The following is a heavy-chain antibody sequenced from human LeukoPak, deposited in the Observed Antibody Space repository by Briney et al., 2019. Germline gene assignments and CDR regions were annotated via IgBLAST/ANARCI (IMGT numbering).Heavy chain of an antibody. Sequence: SENLSLTCTVSGGSISSYYWSWIRQPPGKGLEWIGYIYYSGSTNYNPSLKSRVTISVDTSKNQFSLKLSSVTAADTAVYYCARAVEMATPYYFDYWGQGTLVTVSS. CDR1: GGSISSYY. V-gene: IGHV4-59*01. J-gene: IGHJ4*02. CDR3: ARAVEMATPYYFDY. CDR2: IYYSGST. D-gene: IGHD5-24*01.